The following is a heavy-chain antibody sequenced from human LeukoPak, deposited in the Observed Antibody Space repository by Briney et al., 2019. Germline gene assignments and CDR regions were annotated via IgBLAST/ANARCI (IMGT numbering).Heavy chain of an antibody. D-gene: IGHD3-22*01. CDR3: ARHRPAKHYYDSSAYSPFDY. J-gene: IGHJ4*02. V-gene: IGHV1-69*13. CDR2: IIPMFGTA. CDR1: GGTFSSYA. Sequence: SVKVSCKASGGTFSSYAWARQAPGQGLEWMGGIIPMFGTAKYAQKFQGRVTITADESTSTAYMELSSLRSEDTAVYYCARHRPAKHYYDSSAYSPFDYWGQGTLVTVSS.